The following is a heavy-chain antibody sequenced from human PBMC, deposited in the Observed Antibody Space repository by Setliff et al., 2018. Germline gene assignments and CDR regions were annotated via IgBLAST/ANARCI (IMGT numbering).Heavy chain of an antibody. D-gene: IGHD2-21*02. J-gene: IGHJ6*03. CDR1: AFTKYY. V-gene: IGHV1-46*01. CDR2: INPTGGLT. CDR3: ARESVVVVTTTNYYYYIDV. Sequence: ASVKVSCKASAFTKYYVHWVRQAPGQGLEWMGIINPTGGLTRYAQKFLGRVTITTDESSSTGYMELSSLRSEDTAVYFCARESVVVVTTTNYYYYIDVWGEGTTVTVS.